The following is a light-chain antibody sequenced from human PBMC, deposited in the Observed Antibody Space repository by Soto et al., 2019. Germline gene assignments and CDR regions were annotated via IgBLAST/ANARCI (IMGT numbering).Light chain of an antibody. CDR3: QQYGSSPYT. CDR1: QSGSSTY. Sequence: EIVLTQSPATLSLSPGERATLSCRASQSGSSTYLAWYQQKPGQAPRLLIYGASSRATGIPDGFSGSGSGTDFTLTISRLEPEDFAIYYCQQYGSSPYTFGQGTKVDIK. CDR2: GAS. J-gene: IGKJ2*01. V-gene: IGKV3-20*01.